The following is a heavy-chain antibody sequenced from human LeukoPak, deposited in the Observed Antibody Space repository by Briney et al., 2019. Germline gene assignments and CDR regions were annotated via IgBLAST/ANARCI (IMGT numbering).Heavy chain of an antibody. CDR1: GYTFTGFY. D-gene: IGHD3-9*01. J-gene: IGHJ5*02. CDR3: ARNDILTGYT. CDR2: INPDSGDT. V-gene: IGHV1-2*02. Sequence: GASVKVSCKASGYTFTGFYMHWVRQAPGQGLEWMGWINPDSGDTDYAQKFQGRVTMTRDTSISTAYMELSRLRSYDTAVYFRARNDILTGYTWGQGTLVTVSS.